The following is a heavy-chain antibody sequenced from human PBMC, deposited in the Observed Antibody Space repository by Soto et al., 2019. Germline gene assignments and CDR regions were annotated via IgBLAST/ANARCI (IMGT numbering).Heavy chain of an antibody. V-gene: IGHV4-59*01. CDR1: GGSISSYY. J-gene: IGHJ6*02. D-gene: IGHD3-9*01. CDR3: ARGTSPYYDILTGYYLSYYYYGMDV. Sequence: QVQLQESGPGLVKPSETLSLTCTVSGGSISSYYWSWIRQPPGKGLEWIGYIYYSGSTNYNPSLKSRFTISVDTSNNQFSLKLSSVTAADTAVYYCARGTSPYYDILTGYYLSYYYYGMDVWGQGTTVTVSS. CDR2: IYYSGST.